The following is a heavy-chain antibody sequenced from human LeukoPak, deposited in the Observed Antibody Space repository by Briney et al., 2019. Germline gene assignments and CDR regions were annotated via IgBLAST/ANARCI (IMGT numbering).Heavy chain of an antibody. CDR1: GFTFSSYG. J-gene: IGHJ6*02. V-gene: IGHV3-33*01. Sequence: GGSLRLSCAASGFTFSSYGMHWVRQAPGKGLEWVAVIWYDGSNKYYADSVKGRFTISRDNSKNTLYLQMNSLRAEDTAVYYCARDPGYYGMDVWGQGTTVTVSS. CDR2: IWYDGSNK. CDR3: ARDPGYYGMDV.